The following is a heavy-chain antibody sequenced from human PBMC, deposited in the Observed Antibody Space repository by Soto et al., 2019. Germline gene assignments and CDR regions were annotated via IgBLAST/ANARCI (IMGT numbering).Heavy chain of an antibody. D-gene: IGHD3-9*01. CDR2: IKSETDGGTA. J-gene: IGHJ4*02. V-gene: IGHV3-15*01. CDR3: TTGIYYDLLTGYHDVAY. CDR1: GFNLSHPW. Sequence: GGSMRLSCAASGFNLSHPWMTWVRQAAGKGLEWVGRIKSETDGGTADYAAPVKGRITISRDDSKNTVYLQMNSLKTEDTAVYYCTTGIYYDLLTGYHDVAYWGQGTLVTVSS.